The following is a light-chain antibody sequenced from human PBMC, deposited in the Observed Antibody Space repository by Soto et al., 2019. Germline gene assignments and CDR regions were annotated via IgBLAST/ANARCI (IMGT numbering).Light chain of an antibody. Sequence: EVVMTQSPLSLPVTLGQPASISCRSSQSLAYIDGNTYLSWFQQRPGQSPRHLIYKVSNRESGXPXRXXGRGSGTDFTLKISRVEAEDVGVYYCMQGTHWPPYTFGQGTKLEIK. J-gene: IGKJ2*01. CDR1: QSLAYIDGNTY. V-gene: IGKV2-30*01. CDR2: KVS. CDR3: MQGTHWPPYT.